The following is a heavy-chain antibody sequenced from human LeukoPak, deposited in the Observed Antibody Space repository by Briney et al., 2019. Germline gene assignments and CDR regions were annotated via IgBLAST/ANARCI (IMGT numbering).Heavy chain of an antibody. CDR3: ARYDSTVNWFDP. D-gene: IGHD3-22*01. CDR1: GYTFTGYY. J-gene: IGHJ5*02. V-gene: IGHV1-2*02. Sequence: ASVKVSCKASGYTFTGYYIHWVRQAPGQGLEWMGWINPNSGGTNYAQRFQGRVTVTRDTSISTAYMELSRLRSDDTAFYYCARYDSTVNWFDPWGQGTRVTVSS. CDR2: INPNSGGT.